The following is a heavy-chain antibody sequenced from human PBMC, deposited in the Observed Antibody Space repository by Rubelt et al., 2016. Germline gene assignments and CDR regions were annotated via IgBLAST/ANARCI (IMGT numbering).Heavy chain of an antibody. CDR2: INPNNGGT. J-gene: IGHJ3*02. V-gene: IGHV1-2*06. D-gene: IGHD2-8*01. CDR1: GYTFTGYY. Sequence: QVQLVQSGAEVKKPGASVKVSCKASGYTFTGYYMHWVRQAPGQGLEWMGRINPNNGGTNYAQKVQGRVTMTRDTSISTAYMELSRLRSDDTAVYYCARKDDCTNGVCSDIWGQGTMVTVSS. CDR3: ARKDDCTNGVCSDI.